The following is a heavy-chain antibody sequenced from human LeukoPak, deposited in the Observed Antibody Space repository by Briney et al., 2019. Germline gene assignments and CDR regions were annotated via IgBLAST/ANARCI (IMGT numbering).Heavy chain of an antibody. J-gene: IGHJ1*01. CDR1: GFTFSSYA. CDR3: ARAPSEIGGYYPEYFRH. V-gene: IGHV3-74*01. CDR2: IKSDGKT. D-gene: IGHD3-22*01. Sequence: GGSLRLSCAASGFTFSSYAMSWVRQAPGKGLVWVSRIKSDGKTNYADSVKGRFTISRDNAKNTVSLQMNSLRAEDTGVYYCARAPSEIGGYYPEYFRHWGQGTLVTVSS.